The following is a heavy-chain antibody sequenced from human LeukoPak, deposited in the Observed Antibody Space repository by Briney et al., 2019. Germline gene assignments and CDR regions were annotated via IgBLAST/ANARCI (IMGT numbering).Heavy chain of an antibody. D-gene: IGHD4-23*01. J-gene: IGHJ4*02. Sequence: PGGSLRLSCAASGFTFSSYCMHWVRQAPGKGLEWVAFIRYDGSNKYYADSVKGRFTISRDNSKNTMFVEMNSLRAEDTAVYYCERAGGDSLDYWGQGTLVTVSS. CDR2: IRYDGSNK. V-gene: IGHV3-30*02. CDR1: GFTFSSYC. CDR3: ERAGGDSLDY.